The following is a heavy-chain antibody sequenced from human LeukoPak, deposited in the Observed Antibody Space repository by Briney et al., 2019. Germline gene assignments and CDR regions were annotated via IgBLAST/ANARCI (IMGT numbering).Heavy chain of an antibody. D-gene: IGHD2-21*02. Sequence: GGSLRLSCVASGFTFSNYATSWVRQAPGKGLEWVSGISGSGGSTYYADSVKGRFTISRDNSKNTLYLQTNSLRAEDTAIYYCAKRVSDRAHCGGDCYLVDYWGQGTLDTVSS. CDR3: AKRVSDRAHCGGDCYLVDY. J-gene: IGHJ4*02. CDR1: GFTFSNYA. CDR2: ISGSGGST. V-gene: IGHV3-23*01.